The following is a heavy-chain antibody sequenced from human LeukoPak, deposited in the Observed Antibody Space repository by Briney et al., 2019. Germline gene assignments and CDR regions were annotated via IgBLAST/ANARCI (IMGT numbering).Heavy chain of an antibody. CDR2: IIPIFGTA. CDR3: ARGRDGYNIDY. CDR1: GGTFSSCA. V-gene: IGHV1-69*05. J-gene: IGHJ4*02. Sequence: ASVKVSCKASGGTFSSCAISWVRQAPGQGLEWMGGIIPIFGTANYAQKFQGRVTMTRNTSISTAYMELSSLRSEDTAVYYCARGRDGYNIDYWGQGTLVTVSS. D-gene: IGHD5-24*01.